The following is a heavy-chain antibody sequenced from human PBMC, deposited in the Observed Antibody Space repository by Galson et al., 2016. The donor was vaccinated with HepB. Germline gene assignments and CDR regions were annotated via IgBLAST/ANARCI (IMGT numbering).Heavy chain of an antibody. D-gene: IGHD3-16*02. CDR3: AREAPEGGGYLDF. CDR1: GFTFRTFG. CDR2: IWFDGSNK. V-gene: IGHV3-33*01. Sequence: SLRLSCAASGFTFRTFGMHWVRQAPGKGLEWLAGIWFDGSNKYNGDSVKGRFTISRDNSKNTLFLQMNSLKVEDTAEYYCAREAPEGGGYLDFWGRGTLVIVSS. J-gene: IGHJ4*02.